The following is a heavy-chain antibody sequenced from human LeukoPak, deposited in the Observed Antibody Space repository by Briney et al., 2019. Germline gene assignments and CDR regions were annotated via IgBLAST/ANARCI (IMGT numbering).Heavy chain of an antibody. Sequence: GGSLRLSCAASGFTFSSYSMNWVRQAPGKGLEWVSSISSSSSYIYYADSVKGRFTISRDNAKNSLYLQMNSLGAEDTAVYYCARDRVPAAIMVYYYYGMDVWGQGTTVTVSS. CDR1: GFTFSSYS. J-gene: IGHJ6*02. CDR3: ARDRVPAAIMVYYYYGMDV. D-gene: IGHD2-2*01. CDR2: ISSSSSYI. V-gene: IGHV3-21*01.